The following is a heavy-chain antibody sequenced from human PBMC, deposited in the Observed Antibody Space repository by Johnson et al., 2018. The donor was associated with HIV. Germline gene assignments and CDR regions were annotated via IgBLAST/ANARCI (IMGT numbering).Heavy chain of an antibody. V-gene: IGHV3-74*02. CDR3: ARPMGTYYNFWSGSNAFDI. J-gene: IGHJ3*02. Sequence: VQLVESGGGLVQPGGSLRVSCAASGFTFSRHWMHWVRQAPGKGLEWVSRLRSDRSRTNYADSVKGRFTIPRDNTKTTMFLQMNSLRAEDTAVYYCARPMGTYYNFWSGSNAFDIWGQGTMVTVSS. CDR2: LRSDRSRT. CDR1: GFTFSRHW. D-gene: IGHD3-3*01.